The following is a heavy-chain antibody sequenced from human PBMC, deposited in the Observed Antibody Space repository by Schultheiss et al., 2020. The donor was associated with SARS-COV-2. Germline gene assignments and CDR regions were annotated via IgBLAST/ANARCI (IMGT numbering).Heavy chain of an antibody. D-gene: IGHD3-10*01. V-gene: IGHV3-21*01. CDR2: ISSSSSYI. CDR1: GFTFSNAW. J-gene: IGHJ6*02. Sequence: GESLKISCAASGFTFSNAWMSWVRQAPGKGLEWVSSISSSSSYIYYADSVKGRFTISRDNSKNTLYLQMNSLRAEDTAVYYCARPIWFGDPSGGMDVWGQGTTVTVSS. CDR3: ARPIWFGDPSGGMDV.